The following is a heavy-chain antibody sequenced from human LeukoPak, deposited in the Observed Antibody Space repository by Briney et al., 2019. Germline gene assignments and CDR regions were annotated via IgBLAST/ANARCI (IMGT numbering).Heavy chain of an antibody. V-gene: IGHV3-15*01. CDR1: GFTFSNAW. D-gene: IGHD3-10*01. CDR3: TTRIVLLWFGETRPNDY. CDR2: IKNKTDGGTT. Sequence: PGGSLRLSCAASGFTFSNAWMSWVRQAPGKGLEWVGRIKNKTDGGTTDYAAPVKGRFTISRDDSKNTLYLQMNSLKTEDTAVYYCTTRIVLLWFGETRPNDYWGQGTLVTVSS. J-gene: IGHJ4*02.